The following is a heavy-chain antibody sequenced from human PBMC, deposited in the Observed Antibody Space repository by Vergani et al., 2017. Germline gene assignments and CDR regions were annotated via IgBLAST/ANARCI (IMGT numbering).Heavy chain of an antibody. D-gene: IGHD2-2*01. CDR2: ISSSSSYI. Sequence: EVQLVESGGGLVKPGGSLRLSCAASGFTFSSYSMNWVRQAPGKGLEWVSSISSSSSYIYYADSVKGRFTISRDNAKNSLYLQMNSLRAEDTAVYYCARGGGDIVVVPAADWFDPWGQGTLVTVSS. CDR1: GFTFSSYS. CDR3: ARGGGDIVVVPAADWFDP. V-gene: IGHV3-21*01. J-gene: IGHJ5*02.